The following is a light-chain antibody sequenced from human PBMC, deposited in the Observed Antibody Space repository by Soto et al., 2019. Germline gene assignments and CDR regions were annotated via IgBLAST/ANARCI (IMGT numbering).Light chain of an antibody. V-gene: IGKV3-11*01. CDR2: DAS. CDR3: QQRSNWPPGRLT. J-gene: IGKJ4*01. Sequence: EIVLTQSPATLSLSPGERATLSCRASQSVSSYLAWYQQKPGQAPRLLIYDASNRATGIPARFSGSGSGTDFTLTLSSLEPEDFAVYYCQQRSNWPPGRLTFGGGTKVEIK. CDR1: QSVSSY.